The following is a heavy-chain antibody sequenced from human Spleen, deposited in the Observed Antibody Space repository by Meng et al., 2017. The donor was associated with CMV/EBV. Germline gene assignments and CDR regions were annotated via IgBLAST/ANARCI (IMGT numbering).Heavy chain of an antibody. V-gene: IGHV4-34*01. J-gene: IGHJ4*02. CDR2: INHGGST. CDR1: SGSVSPYD. CDR3: ARDSSGWYDGYFDS. Sequence: VYSGSVSPYDWSCILQSTGTELEWIGKINHGGSTFYHPSLKSRVTISLDMSKNQFSLGLTSVTAADTAVYYCARDSSGWYDGYFDSWGQGTLVTVSS. D-gene: IGHD6-19*01.